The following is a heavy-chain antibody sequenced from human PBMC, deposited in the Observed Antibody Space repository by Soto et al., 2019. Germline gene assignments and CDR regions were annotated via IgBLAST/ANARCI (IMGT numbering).Heavy chain of an antibody. CDR1: GGTFSSYT. D-gene: IGHD3-16*02. CDR3: ARDGSVYGAPTDYYYYYGMDV. J-gene: IGHJ6*02. Sequence: QVQLVQSGAEVKKPGSSVKVSCKASGGTFSSYTISWVRQAPGQGLEWMGRIIPILGIANYAQKFQGRVTITADKSTSTAYMELSSLRSEDTAVYYCARDGSVYGAPTDYYYYYGMDVWGQGTTVTVSS. V-gene: IGHV1-69*08. CDR2: IIPILGIA.